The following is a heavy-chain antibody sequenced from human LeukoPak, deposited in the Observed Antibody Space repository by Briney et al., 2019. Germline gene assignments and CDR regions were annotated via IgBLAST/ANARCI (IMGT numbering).Heavy chain of an antibody. D-gene: IGHD2-2*01. CDR1: GYTFTSYY. CDR3: ARSRSGIVVVPAAPIDY. CDR2: INPSGGST. Sequence: ASVKVSCKASGYTFTSYYMHWVRQAPGQGLEWMGIINPSGGSTSYAQKFQGRVTMTRDTSTSTVYMELSSLRSEDTAVYYCARSRSGIVVVPAAPIDYWGQGTLVTVSS. V-gene: IGHV1-46*01. J-gene: IGHJ4*02.